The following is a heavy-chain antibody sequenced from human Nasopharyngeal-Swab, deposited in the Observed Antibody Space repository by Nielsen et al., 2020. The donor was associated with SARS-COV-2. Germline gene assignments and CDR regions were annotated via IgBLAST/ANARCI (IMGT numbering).Heavy chain of an antibody. Sequence: ASVKVSCKASGYTFTSYDINWVRQATGQGLEWMGWMNPNSGNTGYAQKFQGRVTITRNTSISTAYMELSSQRSEDTAVYYCARGHVLRFLEWPQGAVYYYGMDVWGQGTTVTVSS. CDR3: ARGHVLRFLEWPQGAVYYYGMDV. J-gene: IGHJ6*02. D-gene: IGHD3-3*01. V-gene: IGHV1-8*03. CDR2: MNPNSGNT. CDR1: GYTFTSYD.